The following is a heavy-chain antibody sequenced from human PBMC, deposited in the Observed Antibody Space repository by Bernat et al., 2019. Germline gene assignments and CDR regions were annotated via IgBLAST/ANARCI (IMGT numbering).Heavy chain of an antibody. CDR3: AREVSSGWNFDY. Sequence: QVQLVESGGGVVQPGRSLRLSCAASGFTFSSYGMHWVRQAPGKGLEWVAPIWYDGSNKYYADSVKGRFTISRDKSKNTLYLQMNSLRAEDTAVYYCAREVSSGWNFDYWGQGTLVTVSS. V-gene: IGHV3-33*01. D-gene: IGHD6-19*01. J-gene: IGHJ4*02. CDR1: GFTFSSYG. CDR2: IWYDGSNK.